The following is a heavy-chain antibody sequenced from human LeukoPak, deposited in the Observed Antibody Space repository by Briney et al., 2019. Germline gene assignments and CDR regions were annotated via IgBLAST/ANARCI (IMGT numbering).Heavy chain of an antibody. Sequence: KSSETLSLTCAVSGGSISSGDYSWSWIRQPPGKGLEWIGNIYGSGSTNYNPSLKSRATISVDTSKNQFSLKLSSVTAVDTAVYYCARQGYRSTWLFDYWGQGTLVTVSS. J-gene: IGHJ4*02. D-gene: IGHD6-13*01. CDR2: IYGSGST. CDR3: ARQGYRSTWLFDY. CDR1: GGSISSGDYS. V-gene: IGHV4-30-2*03.